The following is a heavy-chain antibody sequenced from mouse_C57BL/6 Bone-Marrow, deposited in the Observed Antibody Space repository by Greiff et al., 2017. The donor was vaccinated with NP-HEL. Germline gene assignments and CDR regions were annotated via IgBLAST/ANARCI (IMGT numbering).Heavy chain of an antibody. V-gene: IGHV1-78*01. CDR3: ARPYYGSRWLFAY. J-gene: IGHJ3*01. CDR1: GYTFTDHT. D-gene: IGHD1-1*01. Sequence: QVQLQQSDAELVKPGASVKISCKVSGYTFTDHTIHWMKQRPEQGLEWIGYIYPRDGSTKYNEKFKGKATLTAAKSSPPAFLPLNRLTSAASAVYFCARPYYGSRWLFAYWGHGTLVTVSA. CDR2: IYPRDGST.